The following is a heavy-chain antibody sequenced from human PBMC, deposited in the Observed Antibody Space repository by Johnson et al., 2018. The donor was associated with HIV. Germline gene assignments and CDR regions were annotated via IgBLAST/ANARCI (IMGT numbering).Heavy chain of an antibody. D-gene: IGHD3-16*02. V-gene: IGHV3-66*01. CDR3: ARVGYHDAFDI. Sequence: VYLVESGGDLVQPGGSLRLSCGASGFSVSNNYMSWVRQAPGKGLEWVSVLYSGGSTYYADSVKGRFSISRDNSKNTLYLQMNSLRAEDTAVYYCARVGYHDAFDIWGHGTMVTVSS. CDR1: GFSVSNNY. J-gene: IGHJ3*02. CDR2: LYSGGST.